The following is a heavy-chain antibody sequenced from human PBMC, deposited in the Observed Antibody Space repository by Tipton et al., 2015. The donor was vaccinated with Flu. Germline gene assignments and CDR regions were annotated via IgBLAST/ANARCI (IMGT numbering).Heavy chain of an antibody. Sequence: TLSLTCTTSGGSISRNYWSWVRQPAGKGLEWIGLIYPSGSTNYNPSLKSRVTMSVDTSKNQFSLKLISVTAADTAVYFCATYNWNDVDVPVPAFDIWGQRTLVTVSS. V-gene: IGHV4-4*07. CDR2: IYPSGST. J-gene: IGHJ3*02. CDR1: GGSISRNY. CDR3: ATYNWNDVDVPVPAFDI. D-gene: IGHD1-20*01.